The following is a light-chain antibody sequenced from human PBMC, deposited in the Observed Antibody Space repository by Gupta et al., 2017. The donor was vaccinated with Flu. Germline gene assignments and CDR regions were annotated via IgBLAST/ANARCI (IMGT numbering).Light chain of an antibody. CDR2: EVS. J-gene: IGLJ2*01. CDR3: SSYTSSSTLV. Sequence: QSALNQPASVSGSPGQSITIPCTGTSSDVGGFNYVSWHQQHPGKAPKLMIYEVSNRPSGVSNRFSGSKSGNTASLTISGLQAEDEADYYCSSYTSSSTLVFGGGTKLTVL. CDR1: SSDVGGFNY. V-gene: IGLV2-14*01.